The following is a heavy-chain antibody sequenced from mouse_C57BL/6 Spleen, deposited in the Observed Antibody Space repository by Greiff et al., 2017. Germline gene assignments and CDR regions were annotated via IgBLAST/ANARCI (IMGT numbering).Heavy chain of an antibody. CDR2: INPNNGGT. J-gene: IGHJ1*03. V-gene: IGHV1-22*01. Sequence: VHVKQSGPELVKPGASVKMSCKASGYTFTDYNMHWVKQSHGKSLEWIGYINPNNGGTSYNQKFKGKATLTVNKSSSTAYMELRSLTSEDSAVYYCARSGLLEGYFDVWGTGTTVTVSS. D-gene: IGHD2-3*01. CDR3: ARSGLLEGYFDV. CDR1: GYTFTDYN.